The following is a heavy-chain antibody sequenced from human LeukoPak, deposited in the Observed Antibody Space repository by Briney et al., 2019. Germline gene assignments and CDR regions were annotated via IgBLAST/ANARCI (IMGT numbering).Heavy chain of an antibody. CDR1: GFTFSSYG. J-gene: IGHJ3*02. Sequence: PGRSLRLSCAASGFTFSSYGMHWVRQAPGKGLEWVSGISWNSGSIGYADSVKGRFTISRDNAKNSLYLQMNSLRAEDMALYYCAKATNWNYGGDAFDIWGQGTMVTVSS. CDR3: AKATNWNYGGDAFDI. D-gene: IGHD1-7*01. V-gene: IGHV3-9*03. CDR2: ISWNSGSI.